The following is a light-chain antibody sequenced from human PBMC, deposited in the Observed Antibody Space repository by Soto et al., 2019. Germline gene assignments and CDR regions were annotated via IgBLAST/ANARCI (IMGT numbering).Light chain of an antibody. CDR2: GAS. V-gene: IGKV1-39*01. J-gene: IGKJ5*01. Sequence: DVQMTQSPSSLSASVGDRVTITCRASQNIKNSLSWYQQKPGKAPRVVIFGASLLQSGVPSTFSDSWSGPDFTLTISSLRPADFATYCCLQSHSTPLTFGQGTRLDI. CDR3: LQSHSTPLT. CDR1: QNIKNS.